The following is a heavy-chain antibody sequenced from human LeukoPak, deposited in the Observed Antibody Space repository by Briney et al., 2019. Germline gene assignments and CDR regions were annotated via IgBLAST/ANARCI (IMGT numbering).Heavy chain of an antibody. CDR3: AARYCSGGGCHFFPDY. CDR1: GGSISSSNYC. J-gene: IGHJ4*02. Sequence: SETLSLTCTVSGGSISSSNYCWGWIRQPPGKGLEWIGCLYYGGTTYYNASLRTRVSVSGDTSKNQFSLKLTSVTATDTAVYYCAARYCSGGGCHFFPDYWGQGTLVTVSS. CDR2: LYYGGTT. D-gene: IGHD2-15*01. V-gene: IGHV4-39*01.